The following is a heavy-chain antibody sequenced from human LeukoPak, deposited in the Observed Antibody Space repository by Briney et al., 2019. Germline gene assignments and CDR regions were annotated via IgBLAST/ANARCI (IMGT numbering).Heavy chain of an antibody. D-gene: IGHD3-22*01. CDR3: AKGSLYDSSGYYYPDY. J-gene: IGHJ4*02. CDR1: GFTFSTYA. Sequence: GGSLRLSCAASGFTFSTYAMSWVRQAPGKGREWVSGISGSGGGTYYADSVKGRFTISRDNFKNTLYLQMNSLRAEDTAVYYCAKGSLYDSSGYYYPDYWGQETLVTVSS. CDR2: ISGSGGGT. V-gene: IGHV3-23*01.